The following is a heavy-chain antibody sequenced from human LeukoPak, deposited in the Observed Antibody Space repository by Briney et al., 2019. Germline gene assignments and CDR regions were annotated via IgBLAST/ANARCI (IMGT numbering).Heavy chain of an antibody. Sequence: SCKASGYTFTAFYIHWVRQAPXQGLEWMGWXNPNIGGTNYAQKFQGRVTMTRDTSISTAYMELSSLRSDDTAVYYCARDQGGYCRGTSCXPLDCWGQGTLVTXSS. V-gene: IGHV1-2*02. D-gene: IGHD2-2*01. J-gene: IGHJ4*02. CDR2: XNPNIGGT. CDR3: ARDQGGYCRGTSCXPLDC. CDR1: GYTFTAFY.